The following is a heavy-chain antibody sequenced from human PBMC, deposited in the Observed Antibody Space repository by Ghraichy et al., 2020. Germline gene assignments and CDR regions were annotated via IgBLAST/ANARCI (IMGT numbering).Heavy chain of an antibody. J-gene: IGHJ4*02. V-gene: IGHV3-21*01. CDR3: VRPYSGSYSFDS. D-gene: IGHD1-26*01. CDR1: GFIFSTYN. CDR2: ITSTSNSI. Sequence: GVSLRLSCAASGFIFSTYNMNWVRQAPGKGLEWVSSITSTSNSIYYADSVKGRFTMSRDNAKNSLYLQMSSLRAEDTAIYYCVRPYSGSYSFDSWGQGTLVTVSS.